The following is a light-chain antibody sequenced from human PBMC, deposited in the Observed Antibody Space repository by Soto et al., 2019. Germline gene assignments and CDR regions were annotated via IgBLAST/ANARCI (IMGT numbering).Light chain of an antibody. V-gene: IGKV3-20*01. Sequence: ETVLTQSPGTLSLSPGERATLSCRAGQSVSSSYLAWYQQKPGQAPRLLIYGASGRATGIPDRFSGSGSGTDFTLTISRQEPEDFAVYYCQQYGSSPGITFGQGTRLEIK. CDR1: QSVSSSY. CDR3: QQYGSSPGIT. J-gene: IGKJ5*01. CDR2: GAS.